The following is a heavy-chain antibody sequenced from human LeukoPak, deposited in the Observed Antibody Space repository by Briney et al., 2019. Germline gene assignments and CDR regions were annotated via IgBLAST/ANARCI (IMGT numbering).Heavy chain of an antibody. CDR2: IYYSGTT. CDR1: GGSVSSGGYY. CDR3: ATAAQNWNNAPYFDF. V-gene: IGHV4-31*03. J-gene: IGHJ4*02. D-gene: IGHD1/OR15-1a*01. Sequence: LSLTCTVSGGSVSSGGYYWSWIRQHPGEGLEWIGYIYYSGTTYYNPSLKSRLTISLDTSKNQFSLKLTSVTAADTAVYYCATAAQNWNNAPYFDFWGQETLVAVSS.